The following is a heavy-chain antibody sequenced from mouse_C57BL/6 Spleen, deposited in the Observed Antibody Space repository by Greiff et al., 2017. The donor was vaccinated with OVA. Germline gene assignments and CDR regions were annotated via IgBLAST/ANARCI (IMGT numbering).Heavy chain of an antibody. J-gene: IGHJ4*01. D-gene: IGHD2-5*01. CDR2: INPNNGGT. Sequence: DVQLQESGPELVKPGASVKIPCKASGYTFTDYNMDWVKQSHGKSLEWIGDINPNNGGTIYNQKFKGKATLTVDKSSSTAYMELRSLTSEDTAVYYCARYSNYAYAMDYWGQGTSVTVSS. V-gene: IGHV1-18*01. CDR1: GYTFTDYN. CDR3: ARYSNYAYAMDY.